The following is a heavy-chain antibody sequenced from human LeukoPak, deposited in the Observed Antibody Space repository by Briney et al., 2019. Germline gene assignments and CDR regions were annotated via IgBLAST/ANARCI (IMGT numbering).Heavy chain of an antibody. J-gene: IGHJ4*02. CDR3: VTDGDKWNDFEY. CDR2: IDKDGKDI. CDR1: GLSISNFW. Sequence: GGSLRLSCAASGLSISNFWMPWVRQAPGKGLEWVAIIDKDGKDIKYVDSVKGRFTLSRDNAKSSVYLQMNSLRTEDTALYYCVTDGDKWNDFEYWGQGTLVTVSS. V-gene: IGHV3-7*01. D-gene: IGHD1-1*01.